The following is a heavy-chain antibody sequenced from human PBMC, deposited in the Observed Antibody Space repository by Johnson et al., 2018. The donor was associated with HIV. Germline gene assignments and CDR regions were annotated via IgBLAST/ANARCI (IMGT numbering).Heavy chain of an antibody. D-gene: IGHD3-9*01. J-gene: IGHJ3*02. Sequence: VQLVESGGGLIQPGGSLRLSCAASGFTVSSNYMSWVRQAPGKGLEWVSVIYSGGSTYYADSVNGRFTISRDNAKNSLYLQMNSLRAEDTAVYYCARELPSYDILTGPGAFDIWGQGTMVTVSS. CDR2: IYSGGST. CDR3: ARELPSYDILTGPGAFDI. CDR1: GFTVSSNY. V-gene: IGHV3-66*03.